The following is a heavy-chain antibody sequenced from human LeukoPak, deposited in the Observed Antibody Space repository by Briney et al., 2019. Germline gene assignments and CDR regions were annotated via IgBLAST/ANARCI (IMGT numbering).Heavy chain of an antibody. CDR1: GYTFTSYG. CDR2: ISAYNGNT. Sequence: ASVKVSCKASGYTFTSYGISWVRQAPGQGLEWMGWISAYNGNTNYAQKFQGRVTMTTDPSTSTAYMEVTSLRYDDTAVYYCARGKKPGVGVAGTGYFFDPWGQGTLVTVSS. J-gene: IGHJ5*02. CDR3: ARGKKPGVGVAGTGYFFDP. D-gene: IGHD6-19*01. V-gene: IGHV1-18*01.